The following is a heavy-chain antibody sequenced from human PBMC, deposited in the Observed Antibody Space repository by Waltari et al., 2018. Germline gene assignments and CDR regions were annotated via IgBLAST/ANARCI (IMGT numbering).Heavy chain of an antibody. CDR2: IWYDGSKK. V-gene: IGHV3-33*01. CDR3: ASESLGYFDY. CDR1: GFTFSSYG. Sequence: QVQLVESGGGVVQPGRSLRLSCAASGFTFSSYGMHWVRQAPGKGLEWVAVIWYDGSKKYYADSVKGRFTISRDNSKNTLYLQMNSLRAEDTAVYYCASESLGYFDYWGQGTLVTVSS. J-gene: IGHJ4*02.